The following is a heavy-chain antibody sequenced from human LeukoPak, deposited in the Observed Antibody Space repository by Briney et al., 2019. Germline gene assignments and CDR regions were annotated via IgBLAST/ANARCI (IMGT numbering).Heavy chain of an antibody. Sequence: GASVKVSCKASGGTFSSYAISWVRQAPGQGLEWMGGIIPIFGTANYAQKFQGRVTITTDESTSTAYMELSSLRSEDTAVYYCARGFMVRNWNHPRDYYYYMDVWGKGTTVTVSS. CDR1: GGTFSSYA. CDR2: IIPIFGTA. CDR3: ARGFMVRNWNHPRDYYYYMDV. D-gene: IGHD1-14*01. V-gene: IGHV1-69*05. J-gene: IGHJ6*03.